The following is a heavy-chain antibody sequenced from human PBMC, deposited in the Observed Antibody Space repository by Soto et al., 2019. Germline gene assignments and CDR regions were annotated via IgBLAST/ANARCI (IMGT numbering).Heavy chain of an antibody. D-gene: IGHD5-12*01. CDR3: ARMRWLQPDYYYYGMDV. CDR1: GGSVSSGSYY. J-gene: IGHJ6*02. Sequence: LSLTCTVSGGSVSSGSYYWSWIRQPPGKGLEWIGYIYYSGSTNYNPSLKSRVTISVDTSKNQFSLKLSSVTAADTAVYYCARMRWLQPDYYYYGMDVWGQGTTVTVSS. CDR2: IYYSGST. V-gene: IGHV4-61*01.